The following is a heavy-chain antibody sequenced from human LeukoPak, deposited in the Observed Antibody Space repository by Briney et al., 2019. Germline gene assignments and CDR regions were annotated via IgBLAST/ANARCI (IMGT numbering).Heavy chain of an antibody. CDR3: ARRSGDWYYFDY. D-gene: IGHD3-9*01. CDR2: ISTYNDNT. Sequence: APVKVSCKASGYTFTSYGVSWVRQAPGQGLEWMGWISTYNDNTNYAQKLQGRVAMTTDTSTNTAYMELRSLRSDDTAVYYCARRSGDWYYFDYWGQGTLVTVSS. J-gene: IGHJ4*02. V-gene: IGHV1-18*01. CDR1: GYTFTSYG.